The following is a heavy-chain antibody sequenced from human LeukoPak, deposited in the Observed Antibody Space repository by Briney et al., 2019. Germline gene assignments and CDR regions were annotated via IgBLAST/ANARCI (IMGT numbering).Heavy chain of an antibody. CDR2: IKWNGGST. CDR3: ARVSDSSGYYPIDY. V-gene: IGHV3-20*04. D-gene: IGHD3-22*01. J-gene: IGHJ4*02. Sequence: GGSLRLSCAAYGFTFDDYAMSWVRQAPGKGLEWVSGIKWNGGSTGYADSVKGRFTISRDNAKNSLYLQMNSLRAEDTALYYCARVSDSSGYYPIDYWGQGTLVTVSS. CDR1: GFTFDDYA.